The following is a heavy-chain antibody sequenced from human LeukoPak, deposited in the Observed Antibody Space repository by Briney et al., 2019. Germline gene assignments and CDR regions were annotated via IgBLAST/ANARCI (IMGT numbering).Heavy chain of an antibody. J-gene: IGHJ3*02. CDR2: ISTYNGNT. CDR3: ARHRRHRAYYDSSGYYHDGFDI. V-gene: IGHV1-18*01. D-gene: IGHD3-22*01. Sequence: GASVKVSCKTSGYTFTNFGINWVRQAPGQGLEWMGWISTYNGNTNYAQKLQGRVTMTTDTSTSTAYMELRSLRSDDTAVYYCARHRRHRAYYDSSGYYHDGFDIWGQGTMVTVSS. CDR1: GYTFTNFG.